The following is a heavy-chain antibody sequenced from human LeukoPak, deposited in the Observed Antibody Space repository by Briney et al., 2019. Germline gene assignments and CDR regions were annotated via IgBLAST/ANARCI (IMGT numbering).Heavy chain of an antibody. CDR2: ISGSGGST. CDR1: GLTFSSYA. D-gene: IGHD3-10*02. CDR3: AELGITMIGGV. V-gene: IGHV3-23*01. Sequence: RGSLRLSCAASGLTFSSYAMSWVRQAPGKGLEWVSAISGSGGSTYYADSVKGRFTISRDNAKNSLYLQMNSLRAEDTAVYYCAELGITMIGGVWGKGTTVTISS. J-gene: IGHJ6*04.